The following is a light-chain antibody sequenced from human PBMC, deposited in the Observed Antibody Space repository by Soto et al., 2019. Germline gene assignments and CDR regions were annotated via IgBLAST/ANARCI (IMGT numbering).Light chain of an antibody. V-gene: IGKV1-5*03. CDR2: KVS. CDR1: QSISTY. Sequence: DIQMPQSHSTLSASVGYIFTLTCLASQSISTYLAWYQQKPGKAPKLLIYKVSSLESGEPSRFSGSGSGTEFTLNISRLQPDDFATYYCQHYNSYRWPFGQGTQVK. J-gene: IGKJ1*01. CDR3: QHYNSYRWP.